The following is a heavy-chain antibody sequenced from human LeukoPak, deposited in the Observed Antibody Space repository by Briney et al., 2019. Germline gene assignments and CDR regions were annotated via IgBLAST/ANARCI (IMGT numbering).Heavy chain of an antibody. CDR1: SGATPSSSYY. D-gene: IGHD3-22*01. CDR2: MFHGGST. Sequence: SETLSLTCTVSSGATPSSSYYWVWIRQPPGEGLEWIGSMFHGGSTYDNPSLKSRVTISGDTSKNQFSLKLTSVIATDTAIYYCARAFSSGYWFDPWGQGTLVAVSS. J-gene: IGHJ5*02. CDR3: ARAFSSGYWFDP. V-gene: IGHV4-39*01.